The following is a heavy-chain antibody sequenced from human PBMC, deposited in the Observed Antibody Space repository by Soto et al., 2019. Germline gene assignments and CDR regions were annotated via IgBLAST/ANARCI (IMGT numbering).Heavy chain of an antibody. CDR2: IYYSGST. CDR1: GGSISSSSYY. D-gene: IGHD3-3*01. Sequence: SETLSLTCTVSGGSISSSSYYWGWIRQPPGKGLEWIGSIYYSGSTYYNPSLKSRVTIYVDTSKNQFSLKLSSVTAADTAVYYCARHYDVWSGYYRSYYYYGMDVWGQGTTVTVSS. V-gene: IGHV4-39*01. CDR3: ARHYDVWSGYYRSYYYYGMDV. J-gene: IGHJ6*02.